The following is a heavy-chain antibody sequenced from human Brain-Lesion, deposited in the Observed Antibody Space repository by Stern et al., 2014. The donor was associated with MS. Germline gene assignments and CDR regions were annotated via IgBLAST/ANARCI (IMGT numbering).Heavy chain of an antibody. Sequence: VQLVQSGPEVKKPGSSVQVSCKASGGTFGTYPITWLRQAPGQGLEWMGRINPIFGSPNYAQKFQGRVTITADRSTTTVYMKLSSLKSDDAAVYYCAKDGPALVTNWFDPWGRGTLVTVSS. J-gene: IGHJ5*02. CDR2: INPIFGSP. D-gene: IGHD5-18*01. CDR1: GGTFGTYP. V-gene: IGHV1-69*06. CDR3: AKDGPALVTNWFDP.